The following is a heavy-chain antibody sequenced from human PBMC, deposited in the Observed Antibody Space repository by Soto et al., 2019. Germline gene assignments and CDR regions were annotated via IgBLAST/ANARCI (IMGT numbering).Heavy chain of an antibody. Sequence: SVKVSCKASGGTFSSYAISWVRQAPGQGLEWMGGIIPIFGTASYAQKFQGRVTITADESTSTAYMELSSLRSEDTAVYYCARGSGGSSYYYYGMDVWGQGTTVTVSS. CDR3: ARGSGGSSYYYYGMDV. D-gene: IGHD2-15*01. CDR2: IIPIFGTA. J-gene: IGHJ6*02. CDR1: GGTFSSYA. V-gene: IGHV1-69*13.